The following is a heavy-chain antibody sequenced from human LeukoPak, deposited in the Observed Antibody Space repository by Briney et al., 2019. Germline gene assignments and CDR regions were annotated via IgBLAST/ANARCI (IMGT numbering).Heavy chain of an antibody. CDR2: INSDGSEG. CDR1: GFTFSGFW. Sequence: GGSLRLSCAVSGFTFSGFWMSWSRQAPGKGLEWVASINSDGSEGYYADVVKGRFTISRDNAKNSLYLQINSLRAEDTAVYYCVTTVNTRGAFDIWGQGTVVAVSS. J-gene: IGHJ3*02. V-gene: IGHV3-7*03. D-gene: IGHD4-17*01. CDR3: VTTVNTRGAFDI.